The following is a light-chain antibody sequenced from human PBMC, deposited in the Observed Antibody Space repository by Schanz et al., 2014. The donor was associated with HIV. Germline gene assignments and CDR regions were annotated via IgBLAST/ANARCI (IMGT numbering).Light chain of an antibody. CDR3: LQYHAYPWT. CDR1: QTIGRF. J-gene: IGKJ1*01. V-gene: IGKV1-5*01. CDR2: AAS. Sequence: IQMTQSPSTVSASVGDRVTITCRASQTIGRFLAWYQQMPAKAPKLLIYAASTLQSGVPSRFSGSGSGTEFTLTISSLQPDDYATYYCLQYHAYPWTFGQGTNVDVK.